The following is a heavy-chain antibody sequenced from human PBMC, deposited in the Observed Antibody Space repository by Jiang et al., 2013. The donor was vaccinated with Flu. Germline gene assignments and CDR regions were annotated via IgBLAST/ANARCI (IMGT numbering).Heavy chain of an antibody. D-gene: IGHD5/OR15-5a*01. J-gene: IGHJ4*02. CDR2: MNPNSGNT. CDR3: ARDVSHVPDY. V-gene: IGHV1-8*02. Sequence: GAEVKKPGASVTVSCKASGYTFTSFDIIWVRLAPGQGLEWLGWMNPNSGNTGYAPKFQGRVTMTRNTSVTTAYMELSSLESDDTAVYYCARDVSHVPDYWGQGTLVTVSS. CDR1: GYTFTSFD.